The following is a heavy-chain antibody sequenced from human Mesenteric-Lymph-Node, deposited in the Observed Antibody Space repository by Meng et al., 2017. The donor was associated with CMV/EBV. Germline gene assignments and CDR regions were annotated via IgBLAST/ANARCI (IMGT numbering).Heavy chain of an antibody. D-gene: IGHD3-9*01. CDR1: GGSFSGYY. CDR3: ARGSSYDILTGYFDY. V-gene: IGHV4-34*01. J-gene: IGHJ4*02. Sequence: QGQFHQGGQGLLKPSGTLSVTCAVYGGSFSGYYWNWIRQSPEKGLEWIGEINHSGSTTYNPSFTSRIIISVDTSTNQISLNMSSVTAADTAVYYCARGSSYDILTGYFDYWGQGALVTVSS. CDR2: INHSGST.